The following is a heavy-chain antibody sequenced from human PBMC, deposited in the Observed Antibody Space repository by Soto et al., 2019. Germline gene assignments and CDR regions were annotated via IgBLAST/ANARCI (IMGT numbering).Heavy chain of an antibody. V-gene: IGHV1-69*13. CDR2: IIPIFGTA. CDR3: ARLWGALSRYYYYYGMDV. D-gene: IGHD3-16*02. J-gene: IGHJ6*02. CDR1: GGTFSSYA. Sequence: SVKVSCKASGGTFSSYAISWVRQAPGQGLEWMGGIIPIFGTANYAQKFQGRVTITADESTSTAHMELSSLRSEDTAVYYCARLWGALSRYYYYYGMDVWGQGTTVTV.